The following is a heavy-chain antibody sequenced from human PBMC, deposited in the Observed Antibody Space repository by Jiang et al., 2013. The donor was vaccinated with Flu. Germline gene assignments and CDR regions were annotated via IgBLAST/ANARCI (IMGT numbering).Heavy chain of an antibody. CDR1: GYTFSASY. CDR2: LNPNTGDT. V-gene: IGHV1-2*02. J-gene: IGHJ5*02. D-gene: IGHD2-21*02. CDR3: ARVVTATGWFDP. Sequence: GAEVKKPGASVTVSCQTSGYTFSASYIHWIRQAPGQGLEWMGWLNPNTGDTAYAHNFQGRVTLTRDTSVSTVYMELRRLRFDDTALYYCARVVTATGWFDPWGQGTLVTVSS.